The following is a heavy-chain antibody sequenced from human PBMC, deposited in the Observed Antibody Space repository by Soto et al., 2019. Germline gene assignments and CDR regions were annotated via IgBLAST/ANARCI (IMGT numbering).Heavy chain of an antibody. CDR1: GASISSGDYL. CDR3: AREKGYISGPKNVDY. D-gene: IGHD5-12*01. V-gene: IGHV4-30-4*01. CDR2: IYDSESA. Sequence: SETRSLTCTASGASISSGDYLWSWIRQSPGKGLEWIGYIYDSESAYYNPSLNSRVTMSVDTSKNQFSLKVRSVTAADTAVYYCAREKGYISGPKNVDYWGQGTLVTVSS. J-gene: IGHJ4*02.